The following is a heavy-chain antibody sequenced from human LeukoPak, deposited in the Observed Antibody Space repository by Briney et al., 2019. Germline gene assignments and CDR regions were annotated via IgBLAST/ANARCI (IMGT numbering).Heavy chain of an antibody. D-gene: IGHD1-14*01. CDR1: GFTFSNAW. J-gene: IGHJ4*02. CDR3: AAGTGKSDFDH. CDR2: IKSKTESGTR. Sequence: GGSLRLSCATSGFTFSNAWMSWVRQAPGKGLEWVGRIKSKTESGTRDFAAPAKGRFTISRDDSRNTLYLQMNNLKIEDTAVYYCAAGTGKSDFDHWGQGALVTVSS. V-gene: IGHV3-15*01.